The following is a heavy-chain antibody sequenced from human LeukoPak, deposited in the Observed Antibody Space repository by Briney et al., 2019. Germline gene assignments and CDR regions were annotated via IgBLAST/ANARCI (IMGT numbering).Heavy chain of an antibody. V-gene: IGHV3-7*01. D-gene: IGHD2-15*01. CDR1: GFSFSIYW. J-gene: IGHJ3*02. CDR3: AREGGFCSGGSCWGAFDI. Sequence: GGSLRLSCAASGFSFSIYWMSWVRQAPGKGLEWVAYIKQDGSEKYYVDSVKGRLTISRDNAKNSLFLQMNSLRVEDTAVYYCAREGGFCSGGSCWGAFDIWGQGTMVTVSS. CDR2: IKQDGSEK.